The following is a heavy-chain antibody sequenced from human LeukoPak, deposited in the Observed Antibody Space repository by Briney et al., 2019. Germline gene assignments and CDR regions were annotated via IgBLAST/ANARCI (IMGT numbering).Heavy chain of an antibody. CDR1: GFTFSSYS. CDR2: ISSSSSYI. D-gene: IGHD3-10*01. V-gene: IGHV3-21*01. CDR3: ARYRGAGGNYFDY. Sequence: GGSLRLSCAASGFTFSSYSMNWVRQAPGKGLEWVSSISSSSSYIYYADSVKGRFTISRDNAKNSLYLQMNSLRAEDTAVYYCARYRGAGGNYFDYWGQGTLVTVSS. J-gene: IGHJ4*02.